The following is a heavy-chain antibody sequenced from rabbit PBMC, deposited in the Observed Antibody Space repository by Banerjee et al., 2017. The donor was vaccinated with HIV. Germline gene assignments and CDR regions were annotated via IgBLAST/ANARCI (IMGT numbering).Heavy chain of an antibody. J-gene: IGHJ6*01. CDR1: GFDFSAYTF. CDR3: ARDTSSSFSSYGMDL. V-gene: IGHV1S40*01. Sequence: LVEYGGDVVQPGASLTLTCTASGFDFSAYTFMCWVRQAPGKGLEWIACIDSGSRDFAYYASWAKGRFTISKTSSTTVTLQMTRLTAADTATYFCARDTSSSFSSYGMDLWGPGTLVTVS. CDR2: IDSGSRDFA. D-gene: IGHD1-1*01.